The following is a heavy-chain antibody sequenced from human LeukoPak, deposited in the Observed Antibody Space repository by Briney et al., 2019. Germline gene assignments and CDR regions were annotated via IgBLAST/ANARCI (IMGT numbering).Heavy chain of an antibody. V-gene: IGHV3-23*01. J-gene: IGHJ4*02. CDR1: GFTFTTYA. D-gene: IGHD2-15*01. CDR2: IGSST. Sequence: GGSLRLSCAASGFTFTTYAMSWVRQAPGKGLEWVSSIGSSTYYADSVKGRFTISRDDSKNTLYLQMNSLRSEDTAVYYCARDRTYRSAGSCPQLDYWGQGTLVTVSS. CDR3: ARDRTYRSAGSCPQLDY.